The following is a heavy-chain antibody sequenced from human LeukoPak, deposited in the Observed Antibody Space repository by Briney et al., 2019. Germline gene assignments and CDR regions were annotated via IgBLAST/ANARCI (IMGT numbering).Heavy chain of an antibody. CDR1: GGSISSSNYY. CDR2: IYYSGST. J-gene: IGHJ4*02. CDR3: ARLHTSGYHYTSGFFDY. D-gene: IGHD3-22*01. Sequence: PSETLSLTCTVSGGSISSSNYYWGWLRQAPGKGLEWIGSIYYSGSTYYNPSLMSRVTISVDTSKNQFSLKLSSVTAADTAVYYCARLHTSGYHYTSGFFDYWGQGSLVTVSS. V-gene: IGHV4-39*01.